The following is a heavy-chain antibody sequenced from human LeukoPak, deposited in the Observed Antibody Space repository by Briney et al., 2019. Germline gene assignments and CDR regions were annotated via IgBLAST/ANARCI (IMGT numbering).Heavy chain of an antibody. CDR3: AKSSIHSTLYYMDV. CDR1: GFTFSNYG. V-gene: IGHV3-33*06. J-gene: IGHJ6*03. D-gene: IGHD2-2*01. Sequence: GRSLRLSCAASGFTFSNYGMHWVRQAPGKGLEWVAVIWYDGSNKYYADSVKGRFTISRDNSKNTLYLQINSLRAEDTAVYYCAKSSIHSTLYYMDVWGKGTTVTVSS. CDR2: IWYDGSNK.